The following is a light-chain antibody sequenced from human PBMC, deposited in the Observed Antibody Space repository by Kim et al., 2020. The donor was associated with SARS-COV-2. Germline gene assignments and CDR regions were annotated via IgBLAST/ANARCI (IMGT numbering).Light chain of an antibody. CDR3: LLYYGDAQLGV. V-gene: IGLV7-43*01. CDR2: GAS. Sequence: LPFGSGTGAVTGYYNQNWFQQKPGQAPRALIYGASNKHSGTPARFSGSLLGGKAALTLSGVQPEDEAEYYCLLYYGDAQLGVFGGGTKLTVL. CDR1: TGAVTGYYN. J-gene: IGLJ2*01.